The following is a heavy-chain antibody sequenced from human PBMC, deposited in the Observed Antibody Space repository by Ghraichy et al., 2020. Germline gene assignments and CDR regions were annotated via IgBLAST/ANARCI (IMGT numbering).Heavy chain of an antibody. CDR1: GFTFSSYS. Sequence: GVSLRLSCAASGFTFSSYSMNWVRQAPGKGLEWVSSISSSSSYIYYADSVKGRFTISRDNAKNSLYLQMNSLRAEDTAVYYCARSTVAGTNWFDPWGQGTLVTVSS. CDR3: ARSTVAGTNWFDP. J-gene: IGHJ5*02. D-gene: IGHD6-19*01. V-gene: IGHV3-21*01. CDR2: ISSSSSYI.